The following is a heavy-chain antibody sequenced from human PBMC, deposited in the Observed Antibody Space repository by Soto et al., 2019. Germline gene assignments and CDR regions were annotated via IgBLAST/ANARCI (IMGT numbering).Heavy chain of an antibody. CDR1: GFTFSSYA. Sequence: GGSLRLSCAAYGFTFSSYAMHWVRQAPGKGLEWVAVISYDGSNKYYADSVKGRFTISRDNSKNTLYLQMNSLRAEDTAVYYCASAPRGYSSSSVYYYYGMDVWGQGTTVTVSS. CDR3: ASAPRGYSSSSVYYYYGMDV. J-gene: IGHJ6*02. V-gene: IGHV3-30-3*01. D-gene: IGHD6-6*01. CDR2: ISYDGSNK.